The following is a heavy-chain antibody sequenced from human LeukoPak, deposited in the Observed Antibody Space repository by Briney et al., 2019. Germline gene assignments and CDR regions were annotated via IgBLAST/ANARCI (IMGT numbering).Heavy chain of an antibody. J-gene: IGHJ4*02. CDR3: AMKHTNGYISYYCDY. CDR1: GSTFIVCC. Sequence: ASVTVSCKASGSTFIVCCMQWERQAPGHGLEWMGIINPRGGSTTYAQNFQGRVTMTRDTSTSTLDMELSSLRYEDTAVYCCAMKHTNGYISYYCDYWGQGTLVTVSS. V-gene: IGHV1-46*01. D-gene: IGHD5-24*01. CDR2: INPRGGST.